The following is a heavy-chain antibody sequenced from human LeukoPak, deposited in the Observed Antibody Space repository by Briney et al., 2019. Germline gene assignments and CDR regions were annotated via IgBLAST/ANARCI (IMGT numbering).Heavy chain of an antibody. Sequence: PSETLSRTCAVYGDSFSGYYWSWIRQSPGTGLGWIGEVNDRGTTNYNPNLKSRVTISVVTSSNQFSLRLTSVTAADTAIYFCATRRGGPYPNYFDHWDQGALVTVSS. CDR2: VNDRGTT. CDR3: ATRRGGPYPNYFDH. V-gene: IGHV4-34*01. CDR1: GDSFSGYY. D-gene: IGHD2-15*01. J-gene: IGHJ4*02.